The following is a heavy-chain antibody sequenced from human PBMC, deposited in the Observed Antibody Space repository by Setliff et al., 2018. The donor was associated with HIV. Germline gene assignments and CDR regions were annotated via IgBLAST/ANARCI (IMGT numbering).Heavy chain of an antibody. V-gene: IGHV4-59*01. D-gene: IGHD2-21*01. J-gene: IGHJ4*02. Sequence: SGDLSLTCTVSGGSITGYYWSWVRQPPGKGLEWIGYIFYSGTTNYSPSFRGRVTISIDSSKNQFSLRLNSVSAADTAIYYCARDNALIRAPFEYWGQGALVTVSS. CDR3: ARDNALIRAPFEY. CDR2: IFYSGTT. CDR1: GGSITGYY.